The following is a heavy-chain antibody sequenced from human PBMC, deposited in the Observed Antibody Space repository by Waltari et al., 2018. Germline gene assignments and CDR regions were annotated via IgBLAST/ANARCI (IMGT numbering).Heavy chain of an antibody. J-gene: IGHJ6*02. CDR2: INHSGST. D-gene: IGHD5-12*01. Sequence: QVQLQQWGAGLLKPSETLSLTCAVYGGSFSGYYWSWIRQPPGKGLEWIGEINHSGSTNYNPSLKSRVTISVDTSKNQFSLKLSSVTAEDTAVYYCAKEGGGSGYDLWGHYYYYGMDVWGQGTTVTVSS. CDR1: GGSFSGYY. CDR3: AKEGGGSGYDLWGHYYYYGMDV. V-gene: IGHV4-34*01.